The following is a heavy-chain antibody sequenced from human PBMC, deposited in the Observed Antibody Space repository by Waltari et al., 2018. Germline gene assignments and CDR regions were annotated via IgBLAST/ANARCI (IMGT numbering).Heavy chain of an antibody. CDR1: GFTFDDYT. V-gene: IGHV3-43*01. D-gene: IGHD3-10*01. Sequence: EVQLVESGGVVVQPGGSLRLSCSASGFTFDDYTMHWVRQVPGKGLEWVSFISWDGCATYYADAVRGRFTISRDNSKNSLYLQMNSLRTEDTALYYCAKGFGDLVDYWGQGTLVTVSS. CDR2: ISWDGCAT. CDR3: AKGFGDLVDY. J-gene: IGHJ4*02.